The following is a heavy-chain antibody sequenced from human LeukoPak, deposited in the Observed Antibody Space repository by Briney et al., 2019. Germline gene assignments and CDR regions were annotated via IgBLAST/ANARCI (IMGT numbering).Heavy chain of an antibody. Sequence: GGSLRLSCAASGFTVSSKYMSWVRQAPGKGLEWVSVIYSGGSIYYADSVKGRFTISRDNSKNTLYPQMNSLRDEDTAVYYRGRGPGYSSVDYWGQGTLVTVSS. CDR3: GRGPGYSSVDY. CDR2: IYSGGSI. D-gene: IGHD5-18*01. J-gene: IGHJ4*02. CDR1: GFTVSSKY. V-gene: IGHV3-66*01.